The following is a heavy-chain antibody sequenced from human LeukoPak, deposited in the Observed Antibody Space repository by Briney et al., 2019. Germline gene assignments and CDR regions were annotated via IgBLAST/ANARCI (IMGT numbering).Heavy chain of an antibody. CDR3: ARDPRGGGNAGTDDY. CDR1: GYSISSGYY. D-gene: IGHD4-23*01. CDR2: IYHSGST. J-gene: IGHJ4*02. Sequence: SETLSLTCAVSGYSISSGYYWGCIRQPPRKGLEWIGSIYHSGSTYYNPSLKSRVTISVDTSKNQFSLKLSSVTAADTAVYYCARDPRGGGNAGTDDYWGQGTLVTVSS. V-gene: IGHV4-38-2*02.